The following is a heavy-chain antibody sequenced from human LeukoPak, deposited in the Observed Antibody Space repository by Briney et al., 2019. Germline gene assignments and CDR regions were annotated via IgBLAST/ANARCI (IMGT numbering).Heavy chain of an antibody. CDR1: GGSISNYY. V-gene: IGHV4-59*08. J-gene: IGHJ4*02. D-gene: IGHD3-10*01. CDR2: IYYTGST. Sequence: SETLSLTCAVSGGSISNYYWSWIRQPPGKGLECIGYIYYTGSTTYNPSLKSRVTISVDSSKNQFSLRLSSVTAADTAVYYCASMVRGPRYFDYWGQGTLVTVSS. CDR3: ASMVRGPRYFDY.